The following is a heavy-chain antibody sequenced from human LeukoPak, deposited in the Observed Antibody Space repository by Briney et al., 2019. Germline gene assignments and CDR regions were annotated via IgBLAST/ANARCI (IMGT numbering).Heavy chain of an antibody. CDR3: ASQCHGGSCYSAYNWCDP. CDR1: GGSFSGYY. D-gene: IGHD2-15*01. J-gene: IGHJ5*02. V-gene: IGHV4-34*01. Sequence: SETLSLTCAVYGGSFSGYYWSWVRQPPGKGLEWIGEINHSGGTNYNPSLKSRVTISVDTSKNQFSLKLSSVTAADTAVYYCASQCHGGSCYSAYNWCDPCGQGTLVTVSS. CDR2: INHSGGT.